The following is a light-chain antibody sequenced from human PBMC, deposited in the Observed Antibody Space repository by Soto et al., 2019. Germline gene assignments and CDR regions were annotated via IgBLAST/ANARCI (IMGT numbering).Light chain of an antibody. J-gene: IGKJ1*01. CDR2: GAS. CDR1: QSVSSSY. V-gene: IGKV3-20*01. Sequence: EIVLTQSPGTLSLSPGERATLSCRASQSVSSSYLAWYQQKPGQAPSLLIYGASSRATGIPDRFSGSGSGTDVTLTISRLEPEDFAVYYCQQYGSSGLWTFGQGTKVEIK. CDR3: QQYGSSGLWT.